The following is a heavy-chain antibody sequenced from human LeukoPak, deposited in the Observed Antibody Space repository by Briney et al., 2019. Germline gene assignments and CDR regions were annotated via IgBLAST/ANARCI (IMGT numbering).Heavy chain of an antibody. CDR1: GFTFSSYD. D-gene: IGHD2-8*01. J-gene: IGHJ6*01. CDR2: IGTAGDT. V-gene: IGHV3-13*04. CDR3: ARRVYSDGMDV. Sequence: GGSLRLSCAASGFTFSSYDTHWVRQATGKGLEWVSAIGTAGDTYYPGSVKGRFTISRENAKNSLYLQMNSLRAGDTAVYYCARRVYSDGMDVWGQGTTVTVSS.